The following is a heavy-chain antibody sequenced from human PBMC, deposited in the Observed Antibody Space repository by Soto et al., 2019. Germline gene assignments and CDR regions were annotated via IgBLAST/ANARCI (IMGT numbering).Heavy chain of an antibody. CDR3: ASSPDLYCSSTSCYYYGMDV. J-gene: IGHJ6*02. D-gene: IGHD2-2*01. CDR1: GFTFSSYS. Sequence: PGGSLRLSCAASGFTFSSYSMNWVRQAPGKGLEWVSSISSSSSYIYYADSVKGRFTISRDNAKNSLYLQMNSLRAEDTAVYYCASSPDLYCSSTSCYYYGMDVWGQGTTVTVSS. V-gene: IGHV3-21*01. CDR2: ISSSSSYI.